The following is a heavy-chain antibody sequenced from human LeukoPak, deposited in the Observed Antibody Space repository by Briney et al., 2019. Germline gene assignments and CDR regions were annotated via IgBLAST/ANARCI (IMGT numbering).Heavy chain of an antibody. CDR2: IYYSGST. V-gene: IGHV4-59*01. J-gene: IGHJ5*02. CDR3: ARGPPYYYDSSGYPPYWFDP. D-gene: IGHD3-22*01. Sequence: SETLSLTCTVSGGSIRSYYWSWIRQPPGKGLEWIGYIYYSGSTNYNPSLKSRVTISVDTSKNQFSLKLSSVTAADTAVYYCARGPPYYYDSSGYPPYWFDPWGQGTLVTVSS. CDR1: GGSIRSYY.